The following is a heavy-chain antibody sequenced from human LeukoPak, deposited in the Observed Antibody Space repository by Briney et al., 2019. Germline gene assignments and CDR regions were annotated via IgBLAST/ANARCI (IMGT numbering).Heavy chain of an antibody. D-gene: IGHD3-3*01. J-gene: IGHJ4*01. CDR2: IEQDGSEK. V-gene: IGHV3-7*01. CDR1: GFTFSSYW. CDR3: ARDGNYDFWSGYYVY. Sequence: GGSLRLSCAASGFTFSSYWMSWVRQAQGKGVEWVANIEQDGSEKYYVDSVKGRFTISRDNAKNSLYLQMNSLRAEDTAVYYCARDGNYDFWSGYYVYWGHGTLVTVSS.